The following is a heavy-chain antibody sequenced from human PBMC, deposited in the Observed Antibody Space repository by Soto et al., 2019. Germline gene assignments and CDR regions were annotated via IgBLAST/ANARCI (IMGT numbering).Heavy chain of an antibody. CDR3: ARVERGTATTVVDAFDI. V-gene: IGHV4-34*01. D-gene: IGHD1-1*01. J-gene: IGHJ3*02. CDR2: MSHSGGT. Sequence: QVQLQQWGAGLLKPSETLSLTCAVYGGSVSGANYYWSWIRQPPGKGLEWIGEMSHSGGTHFNPSRKSGVTISVDTSTNQFSLKMSSVTAADTALYYCARVERGTATTVVDAFDIWGPGTMVTVSS. CDR1: GGSVSGANYY.